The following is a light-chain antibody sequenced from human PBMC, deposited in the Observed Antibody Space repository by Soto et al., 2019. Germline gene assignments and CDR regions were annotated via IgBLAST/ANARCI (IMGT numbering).Light chain of an antibody. J-gene: IGKJ5*01. V-gene: IGKV3-15*01. CDR1: QSVRSS. Sequence: IVIAQSPATLSVSLGERVTLSCRASQSVRSSLAWYQQKPGQAPRLLIYDASTRAPGIPARFSGSGSGTEFTLTISSLQSEDFAVYYCQQYNNWITFGQGTRLEI. CDR2: DAS. CDR3: QQYNNWIT.